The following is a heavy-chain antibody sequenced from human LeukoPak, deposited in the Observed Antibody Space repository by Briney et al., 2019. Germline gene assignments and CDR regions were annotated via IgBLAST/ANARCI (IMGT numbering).Heavy chain of an antibody. D-gene: IGHD3-22*01. V-gene: IGHV4-39*01. J-gene: IGHJ4*02. CDR3: PRSPSDYYDSSCYPHFDY. CDR1: GGSISSSSYY. CDR2: IYYSGST. Sequence: SETLSLTCTVSGGSISSSSYYWGWLRQPPGKGLEWIVSIYYSGSTYYNPSLKSRVTISVDTSKNQFSLKLSSVTAADTAVYYCPRSPSDYYDSSCYPHFDYWGQGTLVTVSS.